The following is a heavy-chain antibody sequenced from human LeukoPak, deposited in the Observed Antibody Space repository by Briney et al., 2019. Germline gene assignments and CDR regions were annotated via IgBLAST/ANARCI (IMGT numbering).Heavy chain of an antibody. Sequence: GESLKISCKGSGYSFTSYWIGWVRQLPGKGLEWMGIIYPSDPDTRYSPSFQGQVTISADKSINTVYLHWNSLKASDTAMYYCASFHISGKSYNGLHYWGQGTLVTVSS. V-gene: IGHV5-51*01. D-gene: IGHD3-10*01. CDR1: GYSFTSYW. CDR3: ASFHISGKSYNGLHY. CDR2: IYPSDPDT. J-gene: IGHJ4*02.